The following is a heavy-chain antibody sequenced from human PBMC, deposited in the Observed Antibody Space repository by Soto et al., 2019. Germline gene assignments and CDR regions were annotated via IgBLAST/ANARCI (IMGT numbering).Heavy chain of an antibody. Sequence: GGSLRLSCAASGFTFSSYAMSWVRQAPGKGLEWVSASSGSGGSTYYADSVKGRFTISRDNSKNTLYLQMNSLRAEDMAVYYCAKAKYNWNYFDYWGQGTLVTVSS. D-gene: IGHD1-20*01. V-gene: IGHV3-23*01. CDR2: SSGSGGST. J-gene: IGHJ4*02. CDR3: AKAKYNWNYFDY. CDR1: GFTFSSYA.